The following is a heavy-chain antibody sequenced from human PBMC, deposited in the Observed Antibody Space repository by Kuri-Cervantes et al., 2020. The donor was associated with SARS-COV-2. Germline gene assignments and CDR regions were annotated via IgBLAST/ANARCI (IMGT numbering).Heavy chain of an antibody. CDR2: ISYDGSNK. Sequence: GGSLRLSCAASGFTFSSYGMHWVRQAPGKGLEWVAVISYDGSNKYYADPVRGRFTISRDNSKNTLYLQMNSLRAEDTAVYYCTRGIAVAKPFFDYWGQGTLVTVSS. V-gene: IGHV3-30*03. J-gene: IGHJ4*02. CDR3: TRGIAVAKPFFDY. CDR1: GFTFSSYG. D-gene: IGHD6-19*01.